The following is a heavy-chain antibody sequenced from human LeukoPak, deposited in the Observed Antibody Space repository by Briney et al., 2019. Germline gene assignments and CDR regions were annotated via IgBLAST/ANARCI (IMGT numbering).Heavy chain of an antibody. J-gene: IGHJ5*02. CDR1: GGTLSSYA. D-gene: IGHD6-19*01. V-gene: IGHV1-69*13. CDR2: IIPIFGTA. CDR3: ARLWYSSGSSQGWFDP. Sequence: SVKVSCKASGGTLSSYAISWVRQAPGQGLEWMGGIIPIFGTANYAQKFQGRVTITADESTSTAYMELSSLRSEDTAVYYCARLWYSSGSSQGWFDPWGQGTLVTVSS.